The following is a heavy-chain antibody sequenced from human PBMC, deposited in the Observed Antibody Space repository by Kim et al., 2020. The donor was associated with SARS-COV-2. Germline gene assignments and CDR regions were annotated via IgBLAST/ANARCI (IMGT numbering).Heavy chain of an antibody. CDR1: GVSISSSSFY. J-gene: IGHJ6*02. CDR3: ARQNWNYGYYYGMDV. Sequence: SETLSLTCGVSGVSISSSSFYWGWIRQPPGKGLEWIGSVSYSGSPYYNPSLKSRVTLSVDTSKNQFSLKLSSVTAADTAVYYCARQNWNYGYYYGMDVWGQGTTVTVSS. CDR2: VSYSGSP. D-gene: IGHD3-16*01. V-gene: IGHV4-39*01.